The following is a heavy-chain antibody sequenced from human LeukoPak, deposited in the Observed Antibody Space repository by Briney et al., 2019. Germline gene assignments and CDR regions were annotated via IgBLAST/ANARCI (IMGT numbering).Heavy chain of an antibody. CDR1: GGTFSSYA. J-gene: IGHJ4*02. V-gene: IGHV1-69*13. CDR2: IIPIFGTA. CDR3: AGLDYYGSGSYG. D-gene: IGHD3-10*01. Sequence: SVKASCKASGGTFSSYAISWVRQAPGQGLEWMGGIIPIFGTANYAQKFQGRVTITADESTSSAYMELSSLRSEDTAVYYCAGLDYYGSGSYGGGQGTLVTVSS.